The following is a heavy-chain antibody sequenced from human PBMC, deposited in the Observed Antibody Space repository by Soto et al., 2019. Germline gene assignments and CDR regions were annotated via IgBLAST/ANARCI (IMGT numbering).Heavy chain of an antibody. V-gene: IGHV4-4*07. D-gene: IGHD2-2*01. CDR1: GGSISSYY. Sequence: QVQLQESGPGLLKPSETLSLTCTVSGGSISSYYWSWIRQPAGKGLEWIGRIYTSGSTNYNPSLKSRVTMSVDTSKNQFSLKLSSVTAPDTAVYYRARACSSNSCYEVFDYWGQGTLVTVSS. CDR3: ARACSSNSCYEVFDY. J-gene: IGHJ4*02. CDR2: IYTSGST.